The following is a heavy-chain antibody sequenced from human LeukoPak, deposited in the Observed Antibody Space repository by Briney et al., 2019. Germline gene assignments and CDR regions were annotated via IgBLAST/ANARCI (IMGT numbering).Heavy chain of an antibody. CDR1: AFPFSSYG. D-gene: IGHD6-19*01. CDR3: ASGVNSSGGYLDY. V-gene: IGHV3-33*01. Sequence: GGSLRLSCAASAFPFSSYGMHWVRQAPGKGVEWVAVIWHDGSHKYYADSVTGRFTISRDNSKNTLYLQMNSLRAEDTAIYYCASGVNSSGGYLDYWGQGTLVTVSS. J-gene: IGHJ4*02. CDR2: IWHDGSHK.